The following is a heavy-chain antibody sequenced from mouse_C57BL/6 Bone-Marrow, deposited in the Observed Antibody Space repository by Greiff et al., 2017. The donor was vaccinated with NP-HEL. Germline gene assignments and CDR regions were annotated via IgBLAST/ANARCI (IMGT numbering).Heavy chain of an antibody. CDR2: INPSSGYT. CDR3: AREDYYGSSYVFYYFDY. V-gene: IGHV1-4*01. Sequence: VQLQQSGAELARPGASVKMSCKASGYTFTSYTMHWVKQRPGQGLEWIGYINPSSGYTKYNQKFKDKATLTADKSSSTAYMQLSSLTSEDSAVYYCAREDYYGSSYVFYYFDYWGQGTTLTVSS. J-gene: IGHJ2*01. CDR1: GYTFTSYT. D-gene: IGHD1-1*01.